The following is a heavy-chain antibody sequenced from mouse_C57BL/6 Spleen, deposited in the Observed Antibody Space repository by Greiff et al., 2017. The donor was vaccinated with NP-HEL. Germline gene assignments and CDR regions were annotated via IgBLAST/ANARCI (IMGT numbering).Heavy chain of an antibody. V-gene: IGHV1-50*01. CDR1: GYTFTSYW. Sequence: VQLQQSGAELVKPGASVKLSCKASGYTFTSYWMQWVKQRPGQGLEWIGEIDPSDSYTNNNQKFKGKAKLTVDTSSSTAYMQLSSLTSEDSAVYYCARRGLPYAMDYWGQGTSVTVSS. D-gene: IGHD3-3*01. CDR2: IDPSDSYT. J-gene: IGHJ4*01. CDR3: ARRGLPYAMDY.